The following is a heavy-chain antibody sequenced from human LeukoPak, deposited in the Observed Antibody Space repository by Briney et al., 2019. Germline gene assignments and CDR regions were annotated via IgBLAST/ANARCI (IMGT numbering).Heavy chain of an antibody. Sequence: SETLSLTCTVSGGSISSYYWSWIRQPAGKGLEWIGRIYTSGSTNYNPSLKSRVTMSVDTSKNQFSLELSSVTAADTAVYYCASNPCSGGSCYVVDWGQGTLVTVSS. CDR3: ASNPCSGGSCYVVD. V-gene: IGHV4-4*07. D-gene: IGHD2-15*01. CDR2: IYTSGST. J-gene: IGHJ4*02. CDR1: GGSISSYY.